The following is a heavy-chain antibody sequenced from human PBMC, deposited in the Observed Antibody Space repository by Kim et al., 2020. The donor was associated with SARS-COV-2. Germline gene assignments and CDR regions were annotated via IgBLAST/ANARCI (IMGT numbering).Heavy chain of an antibody. CDR1: GFTFNSYW. V-gene: IGHV3-7*03. Sequence: GGSLRLSCAASGFTFNSYWMSWVRQAPGKGLEWVANIKQDGSEKYYVDSVKGRFTISRDNAKNSLYLQMHSLRAEDTAVYYCARDQLVGVLGDYYYGMDVWGQGTTVTVSS. D-gene: IGHD3-10*01. CDR3: ARDQLVGVLGDYYYGMDV. CDR2: IKQDGSEK. J-gene: IGHJ6*02.